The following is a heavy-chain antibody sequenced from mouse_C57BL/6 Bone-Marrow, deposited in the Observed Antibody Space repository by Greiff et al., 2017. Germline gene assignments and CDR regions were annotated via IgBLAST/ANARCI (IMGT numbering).Heavy chain of an antibody. J-gene: IGHJ2*01. D-gene: IGHD1-1*01. V-gene: IGHV1-80*01. CDR1: GYAFSSYW. Sequence: QVQLQQSGAELVKPGASVKISCKASGYAFSSYWMNWVKQRPGKGLEWIGQIYPGDGDTNYNGKFKGKATLTADKSSSTAYMQLSSLTSEDSAVYFGAEGRFCGSVSRGVGFDYWGQGTTLTVSS. CDR2: IYPGDGDT. CDR3: AEGRFCGSVSRGVGFDY.